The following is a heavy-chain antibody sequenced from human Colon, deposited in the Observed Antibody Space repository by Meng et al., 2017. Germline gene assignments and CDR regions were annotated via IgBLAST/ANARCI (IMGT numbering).Heavy chain of an antibody. V-gene: IGHV3-33*01. CDR3: ARDPWYFDL. Sequence: QPHGGEFGGGVVQPGKSLRLSLAASGVTFGSKAMHWVRQAPGKGLEWVAVIWHDGSDRYYADSVKGRFTVSRDNAKNSLHLQMNSLRAEDTAVYYCARDPWYFDLWGRGTLVTVSS. CDR2: IWHDGSDR. CDR1: GVTFGSKA. J-gene: IGHJ2*01.